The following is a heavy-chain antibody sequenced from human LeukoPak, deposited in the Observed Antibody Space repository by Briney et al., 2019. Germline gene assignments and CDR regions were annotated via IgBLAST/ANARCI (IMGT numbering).Heavy chain of an antibody. Sequence: GASVKVSCKASGGTFNNYTISWVRQAPGQGLEWMGGIIPIFGTANYAQKFRGRVTMTRDMSTSTVYMELSSLRSEDTAVYYCAREAITIFGVVRTQTTYGPHRFDPWGQGTLVTVSS. V-gene: IGHV1-69*05. CDR1: GGTFNNYT. D-gene: IGHD3-3*01. J-gene: IGHJ5*02. CDR3: AREAITIFGVVRTQTTYGPHRFDP. CDR2: IIPIFGTA.